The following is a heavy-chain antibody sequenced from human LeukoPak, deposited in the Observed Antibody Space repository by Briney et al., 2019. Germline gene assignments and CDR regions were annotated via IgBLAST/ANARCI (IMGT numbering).Heavy chain of an antibody. CDR3: ARGIGVYYYDSSGYYPSGYFQH. CDR2: IYYSGST. CDR1: GGSISSGGYY. Sequence: SQTLSLTCTVSGGSISSGGYYWSWIRQHPGKGLEWIGYIYYSGSTYYNPSLKSRVTISVDTSKNQFSLKLSSVTAADTAVYFCARGIGVYYYDSSGYYPSGYFQHWGQGTLVTVSS. J-gene: IGHJ1*01. D-gene: IGHD3-22*01. V-gene: IGHV4-31*03.